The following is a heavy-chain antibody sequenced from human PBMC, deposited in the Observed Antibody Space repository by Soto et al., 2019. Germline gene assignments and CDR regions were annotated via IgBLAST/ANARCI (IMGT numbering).Heavy chain of an antibody. D-gene: IGHD2-2*01. V-gene: IGHV3-15*01. CDR1: GFTFSNAG. CDR2: IKSKTDGGTT. J-gene: IGHJ4*02. CDR3: TTEIVVVPAAYDY. Sequence: PGGSLRLSCAASGFTFSNAGISWVRQAPGKGLEWVGRIKSKTDGGTTDYAAPVKGRFTISRDDSKNTLYLQMNSLKTEDTAVYYCTTEIVVVPAAYDYWGQGTLVTVSS.